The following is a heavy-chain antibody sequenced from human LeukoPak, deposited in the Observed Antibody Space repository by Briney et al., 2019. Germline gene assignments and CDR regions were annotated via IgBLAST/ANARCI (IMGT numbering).Heavy chain of an antibody. Sequence: PGGSLRLSCAASGFTFSSYAMSWVRQAPGKGLEWVSAISGSGGSTYYADSVKGRFTISRDNSKNTLYLQMNSLRAEDTAVYYCAKWLLWFGESMAFDYWGQGTLVTVSS. J-gene: IGHJ4*02. D-gene: IGHD3-10*01. V-gene: IGHV3-23*01. CDR2: ISGSGGST. CDR1: GFTFSSYA. CDR3: AKWLLWFGESMAFDY.